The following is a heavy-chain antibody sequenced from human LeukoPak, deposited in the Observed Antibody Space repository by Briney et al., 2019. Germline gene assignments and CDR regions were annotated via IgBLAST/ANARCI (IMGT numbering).Heavy chain of an antibody. CDR1: GYSFTSYW. CDR2: IYPGDSDT. V-gene: IGHV5-51*01. J-gene: IGHJ6*02. D-gene: IGHD3-10*01. Sequence: GESLQISCKGSGYSFTSYWIGWVRQMPGKGLEWMGIIYPGDSDTRYSPSFQGQVTISADKSISTAYLQWSSLKASDTAMYYCARHGGGGLWFGELLGGYGMDVWGQGTTVTVSS. CDR3: ARHGGGGLWFGELLGGYGMDV.